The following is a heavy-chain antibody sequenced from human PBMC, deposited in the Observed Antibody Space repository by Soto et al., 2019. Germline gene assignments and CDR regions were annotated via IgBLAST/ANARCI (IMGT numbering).Heavy chain of an antibody. Sequence: GSLRLSCAASGFTFIGFAMSWVLQAPGKGLEWVSAIRRSGGITFYADSVEGRFTISRDDSKNTLYLQMDSLRVEDTAVYHCVKNRGSGNPFYYDMAVWGQGTTVTVS. V-gene: IGHV3-23*01. J-gene: IGHJ6*02. D-gene: IGHD7-27*01. CDR3: VKNRGSGNPFYYDMAV. CDR1: GFTFIGFA. CDR2: IRRSGGIT.